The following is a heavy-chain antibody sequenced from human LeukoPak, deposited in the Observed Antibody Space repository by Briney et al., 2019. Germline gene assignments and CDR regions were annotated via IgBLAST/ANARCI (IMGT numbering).Heavy chain of an antibody. D-gene: IGHD3-22*01. CDR3: ASGLGDSSGYYYF. V-gene: IGHV3-21*01. CDR1: GFTFSSYA. J-gene: IGHJ4*02. Sequence: GGSLRLSCAASGFTFSSYAMSWVRQAPGKGLEWVSSISSSSSYIYYADSVKGRFTISRDNAKNSLYLQMNSLRAEDTAVYYCASGLGDSSGYYYFGGQGTLVTVSS. CDR2: ISSSSSYI.